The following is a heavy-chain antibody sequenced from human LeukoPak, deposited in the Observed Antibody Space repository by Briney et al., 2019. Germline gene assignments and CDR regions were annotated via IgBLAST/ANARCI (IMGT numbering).Heavy chain of an antibody. V-gene: IGHV3-23*01. CDR1: GFSFSSYA. D-gene: IGHD1-26*01. CDR3: ATNLVGPTGLGY. CDR2: ITASGGNT. Sequence: GGSLRLSCAASGFSFSSYAMSWVRQAPGKGLEWVSGITASGGNTYYTDSVKGRSTISRDNSKNTLYLQMSSLRAEDTAVYYCATNLVGPTGLGYWGQGALVTVSS. J-gene: IGHJ4*02.